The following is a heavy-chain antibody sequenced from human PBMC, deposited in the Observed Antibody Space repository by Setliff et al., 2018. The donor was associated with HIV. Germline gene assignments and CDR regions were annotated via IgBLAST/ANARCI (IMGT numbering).Heavy chain of an antibody. V-gene: IGHV4-39*01. CDR1: GGSISSSIYY. CDR2: IYYSGSTYYYGGST. D-gene: IGHD6-6*01. Sequence: TLSLTCTVSGGSISSSIYYWGWIRQPPGKGLEWIGFIYYSGSTYYYGGSTYFNPSLKSRVTISVDTSKNQFSLKLSSVTAADTAVYYCARHDTEYSSYPIDYWGQGSLVTVSS. J-gene: IGHJ4*02. CDR3: ARHDTEYSSYPIDY.